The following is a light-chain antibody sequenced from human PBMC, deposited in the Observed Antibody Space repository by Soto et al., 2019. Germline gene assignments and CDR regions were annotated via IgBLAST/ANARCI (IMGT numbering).Light chain of an antibody. CDR2: GAS. CDR1: QSVSSSY. CDR3: QQYGSSPWT. J-gene: IGKJ1*01. V-gene: IGKV3-20*01. Sequence: VLKKSPGTLSLCQGERATLSCRASQSVSSSYLAWYQQKPGQAPRLLIYGASSRATGIPDRFSGSGSGTDFTLTISRLEPEDFAVYYCQQYGSSPWTFGQVTKVDIK.